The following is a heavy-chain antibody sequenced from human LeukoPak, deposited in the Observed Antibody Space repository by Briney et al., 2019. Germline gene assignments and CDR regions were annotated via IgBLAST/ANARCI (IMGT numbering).Heavy chain of an antibody. J-gene: IGHJ4*02. Sequence: SETLSLTCTVSGGSISSYYWSWIRQPPGKGLEWIGYIYTSGSTNYNPSPKSRVTISVDTSKNQFSLKLSSVTAADTAVYYCARRVAVAGGGWYFDYWGQGTLVTVSS. CDR1: GGSISSYY. CDR2: IYTSGST. D-gene: IGHD6-19*01. CDR3: ARRVAVAGGGWYFDY. V-gene: IGHV4-4*09.